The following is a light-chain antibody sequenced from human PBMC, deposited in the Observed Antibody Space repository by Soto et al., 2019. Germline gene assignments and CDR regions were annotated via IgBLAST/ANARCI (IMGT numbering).Light chain of an antibody. J-gene: IGLJ3*02. V-gene: IGLV1-40*01. CDR3: QSYDSCLSGWV. CDR2: GNS. Sequence: QSVLTQPPSVSGAPGQRVTISCTGSSSNIGAGYDVHWYQQLPGTAPKLLIYGNSNRPSGVPDRFSGSKSVTSASLAITGLRAEDEADYYCQSYDSCLSGWVFGGGTQLTVL. CDR1: SSNIGAGYD.